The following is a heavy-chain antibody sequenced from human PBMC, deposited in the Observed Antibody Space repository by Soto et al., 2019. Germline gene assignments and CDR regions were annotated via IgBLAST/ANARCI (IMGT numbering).Heavy chain of an antibody. V-gene: IGHV3-23*01. D-gene: IGHD3-22*01. Sequence: EVQVLESGGGLVQPGGSLRLSCAASGFTFSNYVMNWVRQAPGKGLEWVSGISATGVKTYSADSVKGRFTMSRDNSKDTVYLEMNSLRAEDTAVYYCTKSRSAMIYYFDFWGLGALVTVSS. CDR3: TKSRSAMIYYFDF. CDR2: ISATGVKT. J-gene: IGHJ4*02. CDR1: GFTFSNYV.